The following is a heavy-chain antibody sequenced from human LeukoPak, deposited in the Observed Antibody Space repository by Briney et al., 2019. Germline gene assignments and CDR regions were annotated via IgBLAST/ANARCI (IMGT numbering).Heavy chain of an antibody. CDR2: MNPNSGNT. J-gene: IGHJ4*02. CDR3: ALYYYGSGSSSSDY. Sequence: ASVKVSCKASGHTFTSYDINWVRQATGQGLEWMGWMNPNSGNTGYAQKFQGRVTITRNTSISTAYMELSSLRSEDTAVYYCALYYYGSGSSSSDYWGQGTLVTVSS. CDR1: GHTFTSYD. D-gene: IGHD3-10*01. V-gene: IGHV1-8*03.